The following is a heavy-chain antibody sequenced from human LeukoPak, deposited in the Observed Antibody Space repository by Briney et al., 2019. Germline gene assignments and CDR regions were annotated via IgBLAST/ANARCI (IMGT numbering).Heavy chain of an antibody. V-gene: IGHV4-38-2*01. CDR1: GYSISSGYY. Sequence: PSETLSLTCAVSGYSISSGYYWGWIRQPPGKGLQWIGSIYHSASTYYNPSLKSRVTISVDTSKNQFSLKLSSVTAADTAVYYCASIIVGATTRFDYWGQGTLVTVSS. D-gene: IGHD1-26*01. CDR3: ASIIVGATTRFDY. J-gene: IGHJ4*02. CDR2: IYHSAST.